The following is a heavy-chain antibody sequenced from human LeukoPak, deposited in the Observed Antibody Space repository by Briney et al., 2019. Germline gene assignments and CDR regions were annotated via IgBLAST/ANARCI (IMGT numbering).Heavy chain of an antibody. CDR2: ISRSSIYI. CDR3: AELGITMIGGV. V-gene: IGHV3-21*01. D-gene: IGHD3-10*02. CDR1: GFTFNNYT. J-gene: IGHJ6*04. Sequence: GGSLRLSCVASGFTFNNYTMNWVRQAPGKGLERVSSISRSSIYIYYADSVKGRFTISRDNAKYSLYLQMNSLRAEDTAVYYCAELGITMIGGVWGKGTTVTISS.